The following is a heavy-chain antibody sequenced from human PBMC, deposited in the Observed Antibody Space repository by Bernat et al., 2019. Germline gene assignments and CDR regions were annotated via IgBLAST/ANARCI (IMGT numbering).Heavy chain of an antibody. D-gene: IGHD3-10*01. CDR3: ARARTFVNYYGSGSYNRGYYYYGMDV. CDR2: INAGNGNT. CDR1: GYTFTSYA. V-gene: IGHV1-3*01. Sequence: QVQLVQSGAEVKKPGASVKVSCKASGYTFTSYAMHWVRQAPGQRLEWMGWINAGNGNTKYSKKFQGRVTITRDTSASTAYMELSSLRSEDTAVYYCARARTFVNYYGSGSYNRGYYYYGMDVWGQGTTVTVSS. J-gene: IGHJ6*02.